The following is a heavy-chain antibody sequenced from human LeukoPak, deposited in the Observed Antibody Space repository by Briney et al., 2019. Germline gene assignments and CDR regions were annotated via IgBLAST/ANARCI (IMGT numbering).Heavy chain of an antibody. CDR3: ARVTSSSSTGSFDY. J-gene: IGHJ4*02. CDR1: GFTLSSYE. V-gene: IGHV3-48*03. D-gene: IGHD6-6*01. CDR2: ISSSGSTI. Sequence: GGPLRLSCAAPGFTLSSYEMNGFRQAPGKGQGWVSYISSSGSTIYYADSVKGRFTISRDNAKNSLYLQMNSLRAEDTAVYYCARVTSSSSTGSFDYWGQGTLVTVSS.